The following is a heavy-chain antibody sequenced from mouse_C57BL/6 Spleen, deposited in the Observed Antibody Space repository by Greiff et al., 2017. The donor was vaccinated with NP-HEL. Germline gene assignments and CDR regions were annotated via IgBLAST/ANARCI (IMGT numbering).Heavy chain of an antibody. J-gene: IGHJ3*01. CDR3: ARNWGWLLAWFAY. CDR1: GFSLTSYG. D-gene: IGHD2-3*01. V-gene: IGHV2-2*01. CDR2: IWSGGST. Sequence: VQLVESGPGLVQPSQSLSITCTVSGFSLTSYGVHWVRQSPGKGLEWLGVIWSGGSTDYNAAFISRLSISKDNSKSQVFFKMNRLQADDTAIYYCARNWGWLLAWFAYWGQGTLVTVSA.